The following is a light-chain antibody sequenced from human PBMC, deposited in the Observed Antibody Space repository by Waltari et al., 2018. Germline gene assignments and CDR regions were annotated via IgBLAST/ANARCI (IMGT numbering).Light chain of an antibody. Sequence: TGTSSDVGGYNYVSWYQQYPGKAPKLIVYEVSKRPSGVPDRFSGSKSGNTASLTVSGLQAEDEADYYCSSFAGSNTVKFGGGTKLTVL. CDR1: SSDVGGYNY. J-gene: IGLJ2*01. V-gene: IGLV2-8*01. CDR2: EVS. CDR3: SSFAGSNTVK.